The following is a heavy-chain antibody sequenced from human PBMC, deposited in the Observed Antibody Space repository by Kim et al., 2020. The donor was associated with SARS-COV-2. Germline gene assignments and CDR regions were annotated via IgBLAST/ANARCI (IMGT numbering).Heavy chain of an antibody. V-gene: IGHV4-59*01. CDR2: IYYSGST. CDR1: GGSISSYY. J-gene: IGHJ4*02. D-gene: IGHD6-13*01. Sequence: SETLSLTCTVSGGSISSYYWSWIRQPPGKGLEWIGYIYYSGSTNYNPSLKSRVTISVDTSKNQFSLKLSSVTAADTAVYYCARLEVTGSWYQTFDYWGQGTLVTVSS. CDR3: ARLEVTGSWYQTFDY.